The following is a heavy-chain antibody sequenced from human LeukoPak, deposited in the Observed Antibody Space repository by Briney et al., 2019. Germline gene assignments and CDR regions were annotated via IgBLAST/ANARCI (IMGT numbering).Heavy chain of an antibody. CDR1: GGSISSNNW. CDR3: ARPGSGSYYRDAFDI. Sequence: SGTLSLTCAVSGGSISSNNWWSWVRQPPGKGLEWTGEIYHSGSTNYNPSLKSRVTISVDKSKNQFSLTLTSVTAADTAVYYCARPGSGSYYRDAFDIWGQGTMVTVSS. CDR2: IYHSGST. D-gene: IGHD1-26*01. J-gene: IGHJ3*02. V-gene: IGHV4-4*02.